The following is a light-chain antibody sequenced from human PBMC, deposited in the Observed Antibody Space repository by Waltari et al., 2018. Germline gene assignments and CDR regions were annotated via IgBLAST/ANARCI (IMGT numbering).Light chain of an antibody. Sequence: QSALTQPPSASGSPGQSVTISCTGTSSDVGGYNYVSWYQQHPGKAPKLMIYEVSKRPSGVPDRFSGPNSGNTASLTVSGLQAEDEADYYCSSYAGSNYVFGTGTKVTVL. CDR1: SSDVGGYNY. V-gene: IGLV2-8*01. CDR2: EVS. J-gene: IGLJ1*01. CDR3: SSYAGSNYV.